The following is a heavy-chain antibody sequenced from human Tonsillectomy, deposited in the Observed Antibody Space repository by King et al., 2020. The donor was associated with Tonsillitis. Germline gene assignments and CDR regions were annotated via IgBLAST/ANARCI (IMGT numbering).Heavy chain of an antibody. Sequence: VQLVESGGGLVKPGGSLRLSCAASGFTFSDYYMNWIRQAPGKGLEWVSYISSSSSYTNYADSVKGRFTISRDNAKNSLYLQMNSLRAEDTAVYYCARVIVYCSGGSCEDTYYYYMDVWGKGTTVTVSS. V-gene: IGHV3-11*05. CDR2: ISSSSSYT. J-gene: IGHJ6*03. CDR3: ARVIVYCSGGSCEDTYYYYMDV. D-gene: IGHD2-15*01. CDR1: GFTFSDYY.